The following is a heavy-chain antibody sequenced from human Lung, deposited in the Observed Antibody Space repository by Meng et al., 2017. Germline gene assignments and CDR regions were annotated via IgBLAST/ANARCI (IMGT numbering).Heavy chain of an antibody. CDR3: AKGGVAQGRGY. J-gene: IGHJ4*02. D-gene: IGHD3-10*01. Sequence: GESLKISCAASGFTFSNYAMNWVRQAPGKGLEWVSVISTSGRITYYADSVKGRFTITRDNSQDTVHLQMNSLTAEDTALYYYAKGGVAQGRGYWGQGTLVTVSS. CDR1: GFTFSNYA. V-gene: IGHV3-23*01. CDR2: ISTSGRIT.